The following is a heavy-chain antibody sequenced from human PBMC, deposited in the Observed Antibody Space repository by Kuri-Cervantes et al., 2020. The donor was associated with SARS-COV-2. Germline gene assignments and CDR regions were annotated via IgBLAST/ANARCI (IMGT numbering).Heavy chain of an antibody. Sequence: GESLKISCKGSGYSFTSYWISWVRQMPGKGLEWMGRIDPSDSYTNYSPSFQGHVTISADKSISTAYLQWSSLKASDTAMYYCARHVPPYYDSGGHSDYWGQGTLVTVSS. CDR2: IDPSDSYT. CDR3: ARHVPPYYDSGGHSDY. V-gene: IGHV5-10-1*01. CDR1: GYSFTSYW. J-gene: IGHJ4*02. D-gene: IGHD3-22*01.